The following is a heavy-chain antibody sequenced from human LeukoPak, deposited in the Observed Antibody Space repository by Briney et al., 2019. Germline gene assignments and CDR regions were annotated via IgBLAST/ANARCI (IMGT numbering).Heavy chain of an antibody. CDR1: GDSMHDHY. V-gene: IGHV4-59*11. D-gene: IGHD2-15*01. CDR2: IYDNGYT. Sequence: PSEALSLTCSVSGDSMHDHYWNWIRQSPVKGLEWIGHIYDNGYTNYNPSLKSRVTISADTSKNQFSLKLISVTAADTAMYYCARGGGGSWAPDEYWGQGTLVTVSS. J-gene: IGHJ4*02. CDR3: ARGGGGSWAPDEY.